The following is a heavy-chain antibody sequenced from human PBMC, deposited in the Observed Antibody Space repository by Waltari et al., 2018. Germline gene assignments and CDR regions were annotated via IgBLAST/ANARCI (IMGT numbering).Heavy chain of an antibody. J-gene: IGHJ6*03. D-gene: IGHD3-9*01. Sequence: QVHLQQWGAGLLKPSETLSLTCGVYSGSLTGYHWNWIRQAPGKGLEWIGDINHSGNTDYNPSLESRVTISADPSKNQFSLHLTSVTAADTAVYYCARGHPFTIVSPRYYYYYYMDVWDKGTAVTVSS. CDR1: SGSLTGYH. V-gene: IGHV4-34*01. CDR2: INHSGNT. CDR3: ARGHPFTIVSPRYYYYYYMDV.